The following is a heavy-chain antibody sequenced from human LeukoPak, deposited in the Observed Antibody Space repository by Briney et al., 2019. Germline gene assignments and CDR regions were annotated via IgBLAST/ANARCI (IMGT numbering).Heavy chain of an antibody. CDR2: IHDSGGT. CDR3: ATHRRSGSGGSENAFEI. J-gene: IGHJ3*02. CDR1: GGSTSSSTYY. Sequence: SETLSLTCTVSGGSTSSSTYYWDWIRQPPGKGLEWIGNIHDSGGTHYNPSLKSRVTISEDTSKNQFSLKLNSVTAADTAVYYCATHRRSGSGGSENAFEIWGQGTMVTVSS. D-gene: IGHD5-12*01. V-gene: IGHV4-39*01.